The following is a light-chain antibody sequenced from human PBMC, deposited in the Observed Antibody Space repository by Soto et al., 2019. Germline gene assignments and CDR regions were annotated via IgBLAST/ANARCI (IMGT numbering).Light chain of an antibody. J-gene: IGKJ5*01. Sequence: EIVMTQSPATLSVSPGERATLSCRASQSVSSNLAWYQQKPGQAPRLLIYAASTRATGVPGRFSGSGSGTEFTLTLSSLQSEDFAFYYGQQYNNWPPITFGQGTRLEIK. CDR3: QQYNNWPPIT. V-gene: IGKV3-15*01. CDR2: AAS. CDR1: QSVSSN.